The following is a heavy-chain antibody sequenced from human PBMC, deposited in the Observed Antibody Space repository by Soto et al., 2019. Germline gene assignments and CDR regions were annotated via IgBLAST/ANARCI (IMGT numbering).Heavy chain of an antibody. Sequence: PSETLSLTCAVSGGSISSSNYYWGWIRQPPGKGLEWIGYVFSSGYSETTHYNPSLKSRVTISLDTSKNHFSLHLNSVTAADTAIYYCARQDDILTGVDYWGQGTLVTVSS. CDR2: VFSSGYSETT. CDR1: GGSISSSNYY. CDR3: ARQDDILTGVDY. D-gene: IGHD3-9*01. V-gene: IGHV4-61*05. J-gene: IGHJ4*02.